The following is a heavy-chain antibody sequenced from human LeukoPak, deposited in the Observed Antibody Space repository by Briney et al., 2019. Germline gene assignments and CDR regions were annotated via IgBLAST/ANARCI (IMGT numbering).Heavy chain of an antibody. Sequence: GGSLRLSCAASGFTFGSFVMTWVGQAPGKGLEWVSAIIGSGGNTDYADSVKRRFTISRDNSKNTLYLQLHRLTAEDTAVYYCAKHPSPVFGGGSYFEDWGQGTLVTVSS. CDR1: GFTFGSFV. V-gene: IGHV3-23*01. CDR3: AKHPSPVFGGGSYFED. D-gene: IGHD3-16*01. J-gene: IGHJ4*02. CDR2: IIGSGGNT.